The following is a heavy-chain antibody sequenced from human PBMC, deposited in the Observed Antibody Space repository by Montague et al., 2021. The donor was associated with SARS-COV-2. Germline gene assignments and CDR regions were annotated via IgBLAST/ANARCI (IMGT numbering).Heavy chain of an antibody. Sequence: TLSLTCTVSGGSISSGSYYWSWIRQPAGKGLEWIGRIYTSGSTNYNPSLKSRVTISVDTSKNQFSLKLSSVTAADTAVYYCARGLRLRVLFDCYYYGMDVWGQGTTVTASS. V-gene: IGHV4-61*02. J-gene: IGHJ6*02. CDR3: ARGLRLRVLFDCYYYGMDV. CDR2: IYTSGST. D-gene: IGHD2-15*01. CDR1: GGSISSGSYY.